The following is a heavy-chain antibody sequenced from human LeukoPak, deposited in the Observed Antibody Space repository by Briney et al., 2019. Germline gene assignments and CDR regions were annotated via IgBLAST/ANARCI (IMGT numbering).Heavy chain of an antibody. CDR2: IYPGDSDS. CDR1: GYTFTNYW. J-gene: IGHJ4*02. D-gene: IGHD6-19*01. Sequence: GESLKISCKGSGYTFTNYWIAWVRQMPGKGLEGMGMIYPGDSDSRYSPSFQGQVTFSADKSISTAYLQWSSLKASDRAVYYCVRESGYSSGWYPYWGQGTLVTVSS. V-gene: IGHV5-51*01. CDR3: VRESGYSSGWYPY.